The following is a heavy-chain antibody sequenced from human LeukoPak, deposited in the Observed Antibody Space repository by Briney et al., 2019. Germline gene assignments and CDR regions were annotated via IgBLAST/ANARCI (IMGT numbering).Heavy chain of an antibody. CDR2: ISAYNGNT. D-gene: IGHD2-2*01. V-gene: IGHV1-18*01. CDR1: GYTFTSYG. Sequence: ASVKVSCKASGYTFTSYGISWVRQAPGQGLEWMGWISAYNGNTNYAQKLQGRVTMTTDTSTSTAYMELRSLRSDDTAVYYCARDPYQLLSGSYFDYWGQGTLVTASS. CDR3: ARDPYQLLSGSYFDY. J-gene: IGHJ4*02.